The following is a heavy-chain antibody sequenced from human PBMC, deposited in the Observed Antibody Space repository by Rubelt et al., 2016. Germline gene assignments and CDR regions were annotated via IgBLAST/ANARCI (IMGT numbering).Heavy chain of an antibody. D-gene: IGHD6-19*01. Sequence: QVQLQQWGAGLLKPSETLSLTCAVYGGSISSYYWSWIRQPPGKGLEWIGYIYYSGSTNYNPSLKSRVTISVDTSKNQFSLRLSSVTAADTAVYYCARHTGIAVAGPIDYWGQGTLVTVPS. J-gene: IGHJ4*02. CDR2: IYYSGST. CDR3: ARHTGIAVAGPIDY. CDR1: GGSISSYY. V-gene: IGHV4-59*08.